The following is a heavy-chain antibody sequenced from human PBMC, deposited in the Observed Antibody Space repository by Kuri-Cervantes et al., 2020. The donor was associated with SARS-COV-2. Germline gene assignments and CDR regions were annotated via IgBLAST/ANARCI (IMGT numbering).Heavy chain of an antibody. CDR3: ARVPMAAPEY. V-gene: IGHV4-38-2*02. Sequence: SETLSLTCTVSGYSISSGYYWGWIRQPPGKGLEWIGSIYHSGSTYYNPSLKSRVTISVDTSKNQFSLKLSSVTAADTAVYYCARVPMAAPEYWGQGTLVTVSS. D-gene: IGHD6-13*01. CDR1: GYSISSGYY. CDR2: IYHSGST. J-gene: IGHJ4*02.